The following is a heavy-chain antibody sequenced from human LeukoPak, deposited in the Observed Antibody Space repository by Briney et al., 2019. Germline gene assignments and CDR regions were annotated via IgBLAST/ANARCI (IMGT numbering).Heavy chain of an antibody. D-gene: IGHD6-13*01. Sequence: PSETLSLTCTVSGGSISSGGYYWSWIRQHPGKGLEWIGYIYYSGSTYYNPSLKSRVTISVDTSKNQSSLKPSSVTAADTAVYYCARVATIAAAGTGGVGLRDYWGQGTLVTVSS. CDR2: IYYSGST. CDR1: GGSISSGGYY. V-gene: IGHV4-31*03. CDR3: ARVATIAAAGTGGVGLRDY. J-gene: IGHJ4*02.